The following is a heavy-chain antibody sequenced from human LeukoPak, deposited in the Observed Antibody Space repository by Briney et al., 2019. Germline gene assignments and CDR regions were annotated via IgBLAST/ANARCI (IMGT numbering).Heavy chain of an antibody. CDR2: IYYSGSA. V-gene: IGHV4-30-4*01. CDR3: VASGDYFFNY. CDR1: GCSISSGDYY. Sequence: SETLSLTCTVSGCSISSGDYYWTWIRQPPGKGLEWIGYIYYSGSAYYNPSLKSRVAMSVDKSKNHFSLRLSSVTAADTAVYYCVASGDYFFNYWGQGTLVTVSS. J-gene: IGHJ4*02. D-gene: IGHD4-17*01.